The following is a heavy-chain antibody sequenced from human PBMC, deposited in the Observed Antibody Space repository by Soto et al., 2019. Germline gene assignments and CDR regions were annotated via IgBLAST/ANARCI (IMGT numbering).Heavy chain of an antibody. D-gene: IGHD7-27*01. CDR1: GFTFSSYS. J-gene: IGHJ3*01. CDR2: ISASSSYI. Sequence: EVQVVESGGGLVKPGGSLRLSCAASGFTFSSYSMNWVRQAPGKGLEWVSSISASSSYIYYADSLKGRFTISRDNAKNYLDLQMNSLRVEEKAVYYCARAKETGLYDAFDVWGQGTMVTVSS. V-gene: IGHV3-21*01. CDR3: ARAKETGLYDAFDV.